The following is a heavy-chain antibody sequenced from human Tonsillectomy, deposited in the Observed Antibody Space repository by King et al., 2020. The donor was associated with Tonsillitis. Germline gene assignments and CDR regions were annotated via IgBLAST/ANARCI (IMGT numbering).Heavy chain of an antibody. CDR2: ISYDGSNK. V-gene: IGHV3-30*18. CDR1: GFTFSSYG. J-gene: IGHJ2*01. CDR3: AKGTYKTSAWYFDL. D-gene: IGHD5-24*01. Sequence: VQLVESGGGVVQPGRSLRLSCAASGFTFSSYGMHWVRQAPGKGLEWVAVISYDGSNKYYADSVKGRFTISRDNSKNTLYLQMNSLRAEDTAVYYCAKGTYKTSAWYFDLWGRGTLVTVSS.